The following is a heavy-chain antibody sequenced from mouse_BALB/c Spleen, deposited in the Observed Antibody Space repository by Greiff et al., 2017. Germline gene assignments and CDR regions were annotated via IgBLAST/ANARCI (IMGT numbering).Heavy chain of an antibody. V-gene: IGHV1-9*01. CDR2: ILPGSGST. D-gene: IGHD1-2*01. Sequence: QVQLQQSGAELMKPGASVKISCKATGYTFSSYWIEWVKQRPGHGLEWIGEILPGSGSTNYNEKFKGKATFTADTSSNTAYMQLSSLTSEDSAVYYCARVTATFYYFDYWGQGTTLTVSS. CDR3: ARVTATFYYFDY. CDR1: GYTFSSYW. J-gene: IGHJ2*01.